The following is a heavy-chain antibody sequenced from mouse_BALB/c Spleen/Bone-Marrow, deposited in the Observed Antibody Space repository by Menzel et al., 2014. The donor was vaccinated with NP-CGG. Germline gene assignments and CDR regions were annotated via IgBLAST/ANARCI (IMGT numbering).Heavy chain of an antibody. J-gene: IGHJ4*01. Sequence: EVKLMESGGGLVQPGGSLKLSCATSGFTFSDYYMYWVRQTPEKRLEWVAYISNGGGSTYYPDTVKGRFTIPRDNAKNTLYLQMSRLKSEDTAMYYCARQDYSYYYAMDYWGQGTSVTVSS. CDR3: ARQDYSYYYAMDY. V-gene: IGHV5-12*02. CDR2: ISNGGGST. CDR1: GFTFSDYY. D-gene: IGHD2-13*01.